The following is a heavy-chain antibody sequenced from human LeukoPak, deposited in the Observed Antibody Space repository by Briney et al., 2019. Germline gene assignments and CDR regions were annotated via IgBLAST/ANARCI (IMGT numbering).Heavy chain of an antibody. D-gene: IGHD6-13*01. CDR3: AKPPFGSSSWYYFDY. CDR2: ISGSGGST. V-gene: IGHV3-23*01. J-gene: IGHJ4*02. CDR1: GFTFSSYA. Sequence: GGSLRLSCAASGFTFSSYAMSWVRQAPGKGLEWVSAISGSGGSTYYADSVKGRFTISRDNSKNTLYLRLNSLRAEDTAVYYCAKPPFGSSSWYYFDYWGQGTLVTVSS.